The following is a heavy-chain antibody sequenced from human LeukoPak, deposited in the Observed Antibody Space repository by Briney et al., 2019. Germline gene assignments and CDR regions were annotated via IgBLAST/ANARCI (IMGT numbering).Heavy chain of an antibody. CDR1: GFTFSNYA. CDR3: VGGRLPHCTGVTCYPLDY. J-gene: IGHJ4*02. CDR2: ISASGHST. Sequence: GGSLRLSCEASGFTFSNYAMIWVRQIPGKRLEWVSGISASGHSTWHADSVKGRFTISRDNSKNTMYLQMNSLRVDDTAVYYCVGGRLPHCTGVTCYPLDYWGQGTLVTVSS. V-gene: IGHV3-23*01. D-gene: IGHD2-8*02.